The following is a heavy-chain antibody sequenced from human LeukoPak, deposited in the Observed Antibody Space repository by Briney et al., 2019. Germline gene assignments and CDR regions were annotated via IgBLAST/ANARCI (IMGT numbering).Heavy chain of an antibody. D-gene: IGHD6-13*01. V-gene: IGHV3-21*01. CDR1: GFTFSSHS. CDR3: ARARGIAAHFDY. J-gene: IGHJ4*02. CDR2: ISSSSSYI. Sequence: GGSLRLSCAASGFTFSSHSMNWVRQAPGKGLEWVSSISSSSSYIYYADSVKGRFTISRDNAKNSLYLQMNSLRAEDTAVYYCARARGIAAHFDYWGQGTLVTVSS.